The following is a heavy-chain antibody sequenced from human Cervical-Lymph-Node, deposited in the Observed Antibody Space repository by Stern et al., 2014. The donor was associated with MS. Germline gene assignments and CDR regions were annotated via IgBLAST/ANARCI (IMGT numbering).Heavy chain of an antibody. Sequence: VQLVQSGAEVRKPGASVKVSCKASGYTFTTHDINWVRQASGKGLEWMGWMNPNNGNTGYAQKFQGRVTMTRDTSTNTAYMELSSLTSEDTAVYYCARRDCSGGSCYMGVSHWGQGTLITVSS. CDR3: ARRDCSGGSCYMGVSH. D-gene: IGHD2-15*01. CDR1: GYTFTTHD. V-gene: IGHV1-8*01. J-gene: IGHJ4*02. CDR2: MNPNNGNT.